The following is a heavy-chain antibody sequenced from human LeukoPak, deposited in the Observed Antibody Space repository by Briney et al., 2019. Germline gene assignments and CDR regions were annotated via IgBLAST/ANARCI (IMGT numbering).Heavy chain of an antibody. Sequence: GGSLRLSCAASGFTFSTYSMNWVRQAPGKGLEWVSSISSGSSDIYYADPVKGRFTISRDNAKNSLYLEMNSVRAEDTAMYFCARFPSDYWGQGTLVTVSS. CDR3: ARFPSDY. CDR2: ISSGSSDI. J-gene: IGHJ4*02. CDR1: GFTFSTYS. V-gene: IGHV3-21*01.